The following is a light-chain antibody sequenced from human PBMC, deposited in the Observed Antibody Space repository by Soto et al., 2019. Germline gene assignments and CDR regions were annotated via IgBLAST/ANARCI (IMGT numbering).Light chain of an antibody. V-gene: IGKV3-15*01. Sequence: MTQCPSPLYASVGDRVTVTGRANQGNSDTLDWHQHKPGQTPRLLIDDTPTTATGVPATFSGSSSGPELTLTINHPQYEDFAIYYCQHYNNWPLTFGGGTKVDIK. CDR2: DTP. CDR1: QGNSDT. J-gene: IGKJ4*01. CDR3: QHYNNWPLT.